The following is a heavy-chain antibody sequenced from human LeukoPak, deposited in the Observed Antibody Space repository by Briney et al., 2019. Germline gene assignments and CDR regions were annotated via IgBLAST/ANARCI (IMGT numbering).Heavy chain of an antibody. CDR3: ATLRLITIFGVVLTENWFDP. D-gene: IGHD3-3*01. V-gene: IGHV1-24*01. J-gene: IGHJ5*02. Sequence: ASVKVSCKVSGYTLTELSMHWVRQAPGKGLEWMGGFDPEDGETIYAQKFQGRVTMTEDTSTDTAYMELSSLRSEDTAVYYCATLRLITIFGVVLTENWFDPWGQGTLVTVSS. CDR2: FDPEDGET. CDR1: GYTLTELS.